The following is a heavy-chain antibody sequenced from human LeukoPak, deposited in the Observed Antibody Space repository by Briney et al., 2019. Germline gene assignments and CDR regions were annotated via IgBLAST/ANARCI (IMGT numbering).Heavy chain of an antibody. CDR3: AREPGKQWPVLSYYYGMDV. J-gene: IGHJ6*02. Sequence: ASVKVSCKASGYTFTSYGISWVRQAPGQGLEWMGIINPSGGSTSYAQKFQGRVTMTRDTSTSTVYMELSSLRSEDTAVYYCAREPGKQWPVLSYYYGMDVWGQGTTVTVSS. V-gene: IGHV1-46*01. CDR1: GYTFTSYG. CDR2: INPSGGST. D-gene: IGHD6-19*01.